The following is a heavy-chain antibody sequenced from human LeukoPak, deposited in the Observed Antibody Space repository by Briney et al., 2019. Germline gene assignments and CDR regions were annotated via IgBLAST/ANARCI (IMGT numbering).Heavy chain of an antibody. D-gene: IGHD3-22*01. V-gene: IGHV4-39*01. Sequence: SETLSLTCTDSLGSICYSSYYWGWIRHPPGKWLEWLGFIYYGGSTYYNPSLKSRVTISVDMSKSQFSLNLSSVTAADTAVYYCATEHSSGYYPAAFDMWGQGTMVTVSS. J-gene: IGHJ3*02. CDR3: ATEHSSGYYPAAFDM. CDR2: IYYGGST. CDR1: LGSICYSSYY.